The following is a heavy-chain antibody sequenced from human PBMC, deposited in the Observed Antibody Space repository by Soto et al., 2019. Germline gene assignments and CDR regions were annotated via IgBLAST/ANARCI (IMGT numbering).Heavy chain of an antibody. D-gene: IGHD4-17*01. CDR3: RVGDGDASFYSYYGMDV. CDR2: IYYSGST. J-gene: IGHJ6*02. Sequence: QLQLQESGPGLVKPSETLSLTCTVSGGSISSSSYYWGWIRQPPGKGLEWIGSIYYSGSTYYNPSLKXRXTXSXXTSKNPFSLKLSSVTAADTAVYYCRVGDGDASFYSYYGMDVWGQGTTVTVSS. CDR1: GGSISSSSYY. V-gene: IGHV4-39*01.